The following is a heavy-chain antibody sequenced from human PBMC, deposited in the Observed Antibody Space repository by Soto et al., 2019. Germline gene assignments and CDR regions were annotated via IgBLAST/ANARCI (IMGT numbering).Heavy chain of an antibody. V-gene: IGHV1-18*01. J-gene: IGHJ6*03. CDR2: ISAYNGNT. CDR1: GYTFTSYG. Sequence: ASVKVSCKASGYTFTSYGISWVRQAPGQGLEWMGWISAYNGNTNYAQKLQGRVTMTTDTSTSTAYMELRSLRSDDTAVYYCARDFTGEGSQRYYYYYMDVWXKGTTVTVCS. CDR3: ARDFTGEGSQRYYYYYMDV. D-gene: IGHD3-16*01.